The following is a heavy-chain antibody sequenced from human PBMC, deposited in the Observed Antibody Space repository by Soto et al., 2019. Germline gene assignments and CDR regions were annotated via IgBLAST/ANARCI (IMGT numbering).Heavy chain of an antibody. CDR1: GYTFTGYY. CDR3: ARAGYDFGSGYYRSNGFDP. CDR2: INPNSGGT. J-gene: IGHJ5*02. V-gene: IGHV1-2*04. D-gene: IGHD3-3*01. Sequence: ASVKVSCKASGYTFTGYYMHWVRQAPGQGLEWMGWINPNSGGTNYAQKFQGWVTMTRDTSTSTAYMEMSRLRSDDTAVYYCARAGYDFGSGYYRSNGFDPWGQGTLVTVSS.